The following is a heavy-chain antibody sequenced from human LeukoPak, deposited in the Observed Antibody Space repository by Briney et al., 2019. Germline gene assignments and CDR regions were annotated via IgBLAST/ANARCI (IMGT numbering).Heavy chain of an antibody. CDR3: AKETDYNYIYYFDY. J-gene: IGHJ4*02. V-gene: IGHV3-7*05. Sequence: GGSLRLSCAASGFTFSSYWMSWVRQAPGKGLEWVANIKQDGSEKYYVDSVKGRFTISRDNAKNSLYLQMNSLRAEDTAVYSCAKETDYNYIYYFDYWGQGTLVTVSS. CDR2: IKQDGSEK. D-gene: IGHD5-24*01. CDR1: GFTFSSYW.